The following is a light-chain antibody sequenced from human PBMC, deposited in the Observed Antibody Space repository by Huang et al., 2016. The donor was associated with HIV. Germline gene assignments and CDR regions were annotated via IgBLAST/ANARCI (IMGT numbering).Light chain of an antibody. Sequence: IVLTQSPATLSWYPGERVTLACKASQDIGNYLAWYQQKRGKAPRLLIYDASNRATGIPVRFSCSGSGTDFTLSISSLESDDFAVYFCQQRFNGVTFGGGTKVEV. V-gene: IGKV3-11*01. CDR1: QDIGNY. CDR2: DAS. CDR3: QQRFNGVT. J-gene: IGKJ4*01.